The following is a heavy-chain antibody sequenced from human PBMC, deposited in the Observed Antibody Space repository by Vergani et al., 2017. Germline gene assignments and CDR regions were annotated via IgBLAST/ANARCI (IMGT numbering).Heavy chain of an antibody. D-gene: IGHD6-13*01. J-gene: IGHJ6*02. CDR2: IYHSGST. Sequence: QVQLQESGPGLVKPSETLSLTCTVSGYSISSGYYWGWIRQPPGKGLEWIGSIYHSGSTYYNPSLKSRVTISVDTSKNQFSLKLSSVTAADTAVYYCARESSSSPIYGMDVWGQGTTVTVSS. CDR3: ARESSSSPIYGMDV. V-gene: IGHV4-38-2*02. CDR1: GYSISSGYY.